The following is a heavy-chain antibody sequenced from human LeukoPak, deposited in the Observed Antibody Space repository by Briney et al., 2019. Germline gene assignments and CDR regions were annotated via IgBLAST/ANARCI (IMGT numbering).Heavy chain of an antibody. D-gene: IGHD3-16*01. J-gene: IGHJ4*02. CDR1: AYTFTSYA. V-gene: IGHV1-69*13. CDR3: ARARLDYVWEPFDY. CDR2: IIPIFGTA. Sequence: SVKVSCKASAYTFTSYAISWVRQAPGQGLEWMGGIIPIFGTANYAQKFQGRVTITADESTSTAYMELSSLRSEDTAVYYCARARLDYVWEPFDYWGQGTLVTVSS.